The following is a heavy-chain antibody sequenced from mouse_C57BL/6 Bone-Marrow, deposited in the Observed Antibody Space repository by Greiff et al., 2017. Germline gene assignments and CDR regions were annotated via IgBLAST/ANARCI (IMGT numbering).Heavy chain of an antibody. CDR3: TPSYYYGSSYGY. D-gene: IGHD1-1*01. J-gene: IGHJ2*01. CDR2: IDPENGDT. Sequence: VQLQQSGAELVRPGASVKLSCTASGFNIKDDYMHWVKQRPEQGLEWIGWIDPENGDTEYASKFQGKATITADTSSNTAYLQISSLTSEDTAVYYCTPSYYYGSSYGYWGQGTTLTVSS. V-gene: IGHV14-4*01. CDR1: GFNIKDDY.